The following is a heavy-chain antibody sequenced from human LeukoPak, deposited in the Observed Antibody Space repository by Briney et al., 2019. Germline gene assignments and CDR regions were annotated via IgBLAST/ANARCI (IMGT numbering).Heavy chain of an antibody. CDR1: GFTFGDYA. D-gene: IGHD5-12*01. CDR2: IRSKAYGGTT. V-gene: IGHV3-49*04. Sequence: GGSLRLSCTASGFTFGDYAMSWVRQAPGKGLEWVGFIRSKAYGGTTEYAASMKGRSTISRDDSKSIAYLQMNSLKTEDTAVYYCTRSGVSGYDSPYSWGQGTLVTVSS. CDR3: TRSGVSGYDSPYS. J-gene: IGHJ4*02.